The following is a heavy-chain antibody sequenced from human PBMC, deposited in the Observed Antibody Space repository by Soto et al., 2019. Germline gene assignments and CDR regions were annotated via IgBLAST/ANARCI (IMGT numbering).Heavy chain of an antibody. J-gene: IGHJ4*02. V-gene: IGHV5-51*01. CDR2: IYPGDSDT. CDR1: GYSFTTYC. CDR3: ARHTKISYRQNYFDY. Sequence: GESLKISCKASGYSFTTYCIGWARQMPGKGLEWMGIIYPGDSDTRYSPSFQGQVTISADKSISTAYLQWSSLKASDTAMYYCARHTKISYRQNYFDYWGQGSQVTVSS. D-gene: IGHD3-16*02.